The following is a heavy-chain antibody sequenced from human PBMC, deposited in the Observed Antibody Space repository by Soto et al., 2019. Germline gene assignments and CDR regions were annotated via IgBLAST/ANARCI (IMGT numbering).Heavy chain of an antibody. Sequence: PSETLSLTCTVSGGSISSGGYYWSWIRQHPGKGLGWIGYIYYSGSTYYNPSLKSRVTISVDTSKNQFSLKLSSVTAADTAVYYCARGYYYDSSGYYPFDYWGQGTLVTVSS. CDR2: IYYSGST. CDR1: GGSISSGGYY. V-gene: IGHV4-31*03. CDR3: ARGYYYDSSGYYPFDY. J-gene: IGHJ4*02. D-gene: IGHD3-22*01.